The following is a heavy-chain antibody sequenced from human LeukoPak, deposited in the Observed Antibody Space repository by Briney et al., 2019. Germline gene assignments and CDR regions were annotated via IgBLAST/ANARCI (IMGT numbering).Heavy chain of an antibody. D-gene: IGHD1-1*01. CDR2: VHNTGGT. J-gene: IGHJ4*02. Sequence: PSETLSLTCTVSDVSFGRGDYSWGWVRQPPGKGLEWIGNVHNTGGTYYNASLKSRVTISIDTSKNQFYLKVSSVAAAETAVYFCARRQHYLDYWGQGILVTVSS. CDR1: DVSFGRGDYS. V-gene: IGHV4-39*01. CDR3: ARRQHYLDY.